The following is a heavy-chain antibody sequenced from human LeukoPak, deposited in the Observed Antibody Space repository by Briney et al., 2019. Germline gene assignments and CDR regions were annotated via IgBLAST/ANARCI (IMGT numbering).Heavy chain of an antibody. Sequence: GGSLRLSCAASGFTFSSYGMNWVRQAPGKGLEWVSYISPSSSTIYYADSGKGRFTISRDNAKNSLYLQMNSLRAEDTAVYYCAREHTPFGSGCTAAYWGQGTLVTVSS. D-gene: IGHD6-19*01. CDR2: ISPSSSTI. CDR3: AREHTPFGSGCTAAY. J-gene: IGHJ4*02. CDR1: GFTFSSYG. V-gene: IGHV3-48*01.